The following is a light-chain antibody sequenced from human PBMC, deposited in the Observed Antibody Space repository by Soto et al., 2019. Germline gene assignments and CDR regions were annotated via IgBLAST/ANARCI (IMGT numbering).Light chain of an antibody. CDR2: EVN. Sequence: QSALTQPASVSGSPGQSITISCTGTSSNVGSYKLVSWYQQHPGKAPKPMIFEVNKRPSGVSNRFSGSKSGNTASLTISGPKVEDEADYYCCSSGGSPTYVFGTGTKVTVL. CDR1: SSNVGSYKL. V-gene: IGLV2-23*02. CDR3: CSSGGSPTYV. J-gene: IGLJ1*01.